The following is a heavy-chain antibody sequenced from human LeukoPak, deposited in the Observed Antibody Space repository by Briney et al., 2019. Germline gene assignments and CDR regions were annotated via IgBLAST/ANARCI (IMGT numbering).Heavy chain of an antibody. D-gene: IGHD3-10*01. CDR2: INSDGSST. CDR3: STGSGHAFDI. J-gene: IGHJ3*02. CDR1: GFTFSSYW. Sequence: GGSLSLSCAASGFTFSSYWMHWVRQVPGKGLVWVSRINSDGSSTSYAGSVKGRFTISRDNAKNTLYVQMNSLRAEDTAVYYCSTGSGHAFDIWGRGTMVTVSS. V-gene: IGHV3-74*01.